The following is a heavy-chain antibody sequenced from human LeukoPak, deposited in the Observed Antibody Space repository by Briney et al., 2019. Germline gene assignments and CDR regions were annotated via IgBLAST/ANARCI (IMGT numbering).Heavy chain of an antibody. CDR3: ARAYYDNSSFQCIRVVVIEAFDI. CDR1: GYSFTDYW. V-gene: IGHV5-51*01. D-gene: IGHD3-22*01. CDR2: IYPGDSDT. J-gene: IGHJ3*02. Sequence: GESLKISCQGSGYSFTDYWIAWVRQMPGKGLEWMGIIYPGDSDTRYRSSLEGHVTISADKSVNTAYLQWSSLKASDTAMYFCARAYYDNSSFQCIRVVVIEAFDIWGQGTMVTVSS.